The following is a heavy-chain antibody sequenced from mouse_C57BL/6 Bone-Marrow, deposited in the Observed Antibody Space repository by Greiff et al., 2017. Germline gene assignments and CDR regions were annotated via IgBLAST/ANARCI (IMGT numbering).Heavy chain of an antibody. CDR3: AKHTPLYGNDPYYAMDY. CDR2: IWGGGST. J-gene: IGHJ4*01. D-gene: IGHD2-2*01. V-gene: IGHV2-9*01. Sequence: VQRVESGPGLVAPSQSLSITCTVSGFSLTSYGVDWVRQPPGKGLEWLGVIWGGGSTNYNSAIMSRLSISKDNSKSQVFLKRNRLQTDDTAMYYCAKHTPLYGNDPYYAMDYGGQGTSVTVSS. CDR1: GFSLTSYG.